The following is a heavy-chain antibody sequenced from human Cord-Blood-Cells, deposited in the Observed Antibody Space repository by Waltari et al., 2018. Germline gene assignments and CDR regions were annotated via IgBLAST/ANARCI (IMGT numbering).Heavy chain of an antibody. CDR1: GGTFSRYA. CDR3: ATATVVTEDY. V-gene: IGHV1-69*09. CDR2: IIPILGIA. D-gene: IGHD4-17*01. Sequence: QVQLVQSGAAVKKPGASVKVSCKASGGTFSRYAISWVRQAPGQGLEWMGRIIPILGIANYAQKFQGRVTITADKSTSTAYMELSSLRSEDTAVYYCATATVVTEDYWGQGTLVTVSS. J-gene: IGHJ4*02.